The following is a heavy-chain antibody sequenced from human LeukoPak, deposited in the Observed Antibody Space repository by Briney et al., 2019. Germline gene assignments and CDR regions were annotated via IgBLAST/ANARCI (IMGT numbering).Heavy chain of an antibody. CDR3: ARAFSSSWYSD. D-gene: IGHD6-13*01. J-gene: IGHJ4*02. CDR1: GFTFSSYW. CDR2: IKQDGSEK. Sequence: GGSLRLSCAASGFTFSSYWMSWVRQAPGKGLEWVANIKQDGSEKYYVGSVKGRFTISRDNAKNSLYLQMNSLRAEDTAVYYCARAFSSSWYSDWGQGTLVTVSS. V-gene: IGHV3-7*01.